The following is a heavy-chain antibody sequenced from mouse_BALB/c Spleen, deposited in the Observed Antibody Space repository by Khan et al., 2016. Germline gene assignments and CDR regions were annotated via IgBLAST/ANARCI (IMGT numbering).Heavy chain of an antibody. CDR3: ARDPFYYYGSSYWYFDV. D-gene: IGHD1-1*01. CDR1: GYSITSGYY. Sequence: QESGPGLVKPSQSLSLTCSVTGYSITSGYYWNWIRQFPGNKLEWMGYISYDGSNNYNPSLKNRISIPRDTSKNQFFLKLNSVTTEDTATDYCARDPFYYYGSSYWYFDVWGAGTTVTVSS. V-gene: IGHV3-6*02. J-gene: IGHJ1*01. CDR2: ISYDGSN.